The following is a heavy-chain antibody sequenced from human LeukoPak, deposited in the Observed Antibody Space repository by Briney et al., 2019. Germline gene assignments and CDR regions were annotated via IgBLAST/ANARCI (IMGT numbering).Heavy chain of an antibody. CDR1: GFTFSSYA. CDR3: AKPLYYYDSSGYPYYYMDV. V-gene: IGHV3-23*01. Sequence: GESLRLSCALSGFTFSSYAMSWVRQPPGKGLEWVAAISGSGGSTYYAASVKGRFTISRDNSKNTLYLQMNSLRAEDTAVYYCAKPLYYYDSSGYPYYYMDVWGKGTTVTVSS. CDR2: ISGSGGST. J-gene: IGHJ6*03. D-gene: IGHD3-22*01.